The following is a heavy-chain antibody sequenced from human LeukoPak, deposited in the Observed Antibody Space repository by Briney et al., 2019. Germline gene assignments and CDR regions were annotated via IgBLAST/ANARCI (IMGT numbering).Heavy chain of an antibody. D-gene: IGHD3-10*01. CDR2: IYYSGST. CDR1: GGSISSYY. J-gene: IGHJ6*02. Sequence: SETLSLTCTVSGGSISSYYWSWIRQPPGKGLEWIGYIYYSGSTNYNPSLKSRVTISVDTSKNQFSLKLSSVTAADTAVYYCARLPISGSISYYYYGMDVWGQGTTVTVSS. V-gene: IGHV4-59*08. CDR3: ARLPISGSISYYYYGMDV.